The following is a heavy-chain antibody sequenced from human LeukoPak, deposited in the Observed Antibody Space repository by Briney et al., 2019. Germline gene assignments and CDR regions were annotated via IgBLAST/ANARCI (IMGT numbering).Heavy chain of an antibody. Sequence: ASVKVSCKASGYTFTGYYMHRVRQAPGQGLEWMGWINPNSGGTNYAQKFQGRVTMTRDTSISTAYMELSRLRSDDTAVYYCARDGGYYYDSSGYFIWGQGTMVTVSS. J-gene: IGHJ3*02. D-gene: IGHD3-22*01. CDR3: ARDGGYYYDSSGYFI. V-gene: IGHV1-2*02. CDR1: GYTFTGYY. CDR2: INPNSGGT.